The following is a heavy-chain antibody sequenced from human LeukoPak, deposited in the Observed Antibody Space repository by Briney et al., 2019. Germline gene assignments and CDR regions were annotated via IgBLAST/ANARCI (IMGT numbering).Heavy chain of an antibody. D-gene: IGHD5-24*01. J-gene: IGHJ4*02. CDR2: IKQDGSKK. V-gene: IGHV3-7*04. Sequence: GGSLRLSCVASGFPFSSYWLTWVRQAPGKGLEWVANIKQDGSKKSYVDSVKGRFTISRDNAKNSLYLQMNSLRAEDTAIYYCTRVGYIDEGIDYWGQGTLVTVSS. CDR1: GFPFSSYW. CDR3: TRVGYIDEGIDY.